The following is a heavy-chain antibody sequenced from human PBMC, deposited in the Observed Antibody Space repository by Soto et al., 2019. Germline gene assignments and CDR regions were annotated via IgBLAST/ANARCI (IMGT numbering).Heavy chain of an antibody. CDR2: IKPDGSEK. J-gene: IGHJ4*02. V-gene: IGHV3-7*05. Sequence: GGSLRLSCAASGFTFSSSWMNWVRQAPGKGLEWVANIKPDGSEKYYVDSVKGRFTISRDNAENSLYLQMSSLRAEDTAVYYCARDRAYCGGGSCYSAFDYWGQGT. D-gene: IGHD2-15*01. CDR1: GFTFSSSW. CDR3: ARDRAYCGGGSCYSAFDY.